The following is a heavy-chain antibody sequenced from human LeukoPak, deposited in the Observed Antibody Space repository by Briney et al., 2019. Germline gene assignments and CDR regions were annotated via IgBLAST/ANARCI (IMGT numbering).Heavy chain of an antibody. CDR2: VSYDGSNK. V-gene: IGHV3-30-3*01. D-gene: IGHD1-26*01. Sequence: PGGSLRLSCAASGFTFSNYAMHWVRQAPGKGLEWVAVVSYDGSNKYYADSVKGQFTISRDNSKNTLYLQMNSLRAEDAAVYCCATIGDRRSGELYRIDYWGQGTLVTVSS. CDR3: ATIGDRRSGELYRIDY. CDR1: GFTFSNYA. J-gene: IGHJ4*02.